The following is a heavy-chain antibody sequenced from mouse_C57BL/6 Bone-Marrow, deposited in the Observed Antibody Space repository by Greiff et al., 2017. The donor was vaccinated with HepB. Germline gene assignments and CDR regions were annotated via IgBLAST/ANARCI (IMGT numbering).Heavy chain of an antibody. V-gene: IGHV1-81*01. D-gene: IGHD2-3*01. CDR1: GYTFTSYG. Sequence: VKLVESGAELARPGASVKLSCKASGYTFTSYGISWVKQRTGQGLEWIGEIYPRSGNTYYNEKFKGKATLTADKSSSTAYMELRSMTSEDSAVYFCARLEGNGYYEEYFDVWGTGTTVTVSS. CDR2: IYPRSGNT. CDR3: ARLEGNGYYEEYFDV. J-gene: IGHJ1*03.